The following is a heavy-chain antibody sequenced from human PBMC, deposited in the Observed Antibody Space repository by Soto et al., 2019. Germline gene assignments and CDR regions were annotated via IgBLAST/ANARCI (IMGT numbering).Heavy chain of an antibody. Sequence: QVQLVQSGAEVKKPGASVKVSCKASGYTFTSYGISWVRQAPGQGLEWMGWINAYNGNTKNAQKLQGRVTMTTDTSTSTAYMELTSLRSDDTAVYYCGRHAAIGMNDYWGQGTLVTVSS. V-gene: IGHV1-18*01. CDR3: GRHAAIGMNDY. CDR1: GYTFTSYG. D-gene: IGHD1-20*01. CDR2: INAYNGNT. J-gene: IGHJ4*02.